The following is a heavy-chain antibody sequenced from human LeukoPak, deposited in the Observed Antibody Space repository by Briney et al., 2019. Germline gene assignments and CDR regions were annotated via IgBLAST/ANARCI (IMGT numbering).Heavy chain of an antibody. Sequence: GGSLRLSCAASGFACRTYSMNWVRQAPGKGLEWVSSISSSSTYIYYADSVKGRVTISRDNAKNSLYLQMNSLRAEDTAVYYCARVLSGCETTRCELDYWGQGTLVTVSS. V-gene: IGHV3-21*01. CDR2: ISSSSTYI. D-gene: IGHD1-26*01. CDR1: GFACRTYS. J-gene: IGHJ4*02. CDR3: ARVLSGCETTRCELDY.